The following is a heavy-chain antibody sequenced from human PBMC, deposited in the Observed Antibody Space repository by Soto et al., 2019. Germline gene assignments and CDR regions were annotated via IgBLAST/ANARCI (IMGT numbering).Heavy chain of an antibody. CDR2: ISPYTGNT. J-gene: IGHJ4*02. CDR3: VRTIQPGTTTYFDS. V-gene: IGHV1-18*01. D-gene: IGHD1-1*01. CDR1: GYIFVNYG. Sequence: GASVKVSCKASGYIFVNYGIAWVRQAPGQGLEWMGWISPYTGNTHSATKVQGRLTMTTDTSTSTAYMDLGSLTSDDTAVYFCVRTIQPGTTTYFDSWGQGTLVTVSS.